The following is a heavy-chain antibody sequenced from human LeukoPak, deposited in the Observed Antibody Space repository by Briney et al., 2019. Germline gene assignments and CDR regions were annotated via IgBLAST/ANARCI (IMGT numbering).Heavy chain of an antibody. D-gene: IGHD3-10*01. CDR3: ARGSGALLWFGELSVDNWFDP. CDR1: GFTFSRVQ. CDR2: ISSSSSTI. Sequence: GGSLILSCAASGFTFSRVQMNWVRQAPGKGLEWVSYISSSSSTIYYADSVKGRFTISRDNAKNSLYLQMNSLRDEDTAVYYCARGSGALLWFGELSVDNWFDPWGQGTLVTVSS. J-gene: IGHJ5*02. V-gene: IGHV3-48*02.